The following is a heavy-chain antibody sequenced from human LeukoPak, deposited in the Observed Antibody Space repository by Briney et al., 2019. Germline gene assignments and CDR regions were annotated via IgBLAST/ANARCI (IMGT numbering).Heavy chain of an antibody. J-gene: IGHJ6*03. V-gene: IGHV3-20*04. Sequence: GGSLRLSCAASGFTFDDYGMSRVRQAPGKGLEWVSGINWDGGSTGYADSVKGRFTISRDNAKNSLYLQMNSLRAEDTALYYCARDLADYYDGLDYYMDVWGKGTTVTVSS. CDR1: GFTFDDYG. D-gene: IGHD3-22*01. CDR3: ARDLADYYDGLDYYMDV. CDR2: INWDGGST.